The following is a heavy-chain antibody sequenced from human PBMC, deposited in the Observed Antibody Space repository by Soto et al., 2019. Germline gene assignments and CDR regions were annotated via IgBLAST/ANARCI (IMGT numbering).Heavy chain of an antibody. J-gene: IGHJ6*02. CDR1: GYTFTSYA. CDR2: INAGNGNT. Sequence: QVQLVQSGAEVKKPGASVKVSCKASGYTFTSYAMHWVRQAPGQRLEWMGWINAGNGNTKYSQKFQGRVTITRDTSASTACMELSSLRSEDTAVYYCAREYDYDSSGSATTYYYYGMDVWGQGTTVTVSS. CDR3: AREYDYDSSGSATTYYYYGMDV. D-gene: IGHD3-22*01. V-gene: IGHV1-3*01.